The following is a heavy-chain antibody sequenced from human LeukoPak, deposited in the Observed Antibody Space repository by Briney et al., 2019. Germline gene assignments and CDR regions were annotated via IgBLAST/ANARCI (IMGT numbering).Heavy chain of an antibody. CDR2: IYTNTGNP. Sequence: ASVKVSCKASGYTFTSYAMNWVRQAPGQGLEWMGWIYTNTGNPTYAQGFTGRFVFSLDTSVSTAYLQISSLKAEDTAVYYGARGSSGVAALSRYYGMDVWGQGTTVTVSS. J-gene: IGHJ6*02. CDR1: GYTFTSYA. CDR3: ARGSSGVAALSRYYGMDV. D-gene: IGHD6-25*01. V-gene: IGHV7-4-1*02.